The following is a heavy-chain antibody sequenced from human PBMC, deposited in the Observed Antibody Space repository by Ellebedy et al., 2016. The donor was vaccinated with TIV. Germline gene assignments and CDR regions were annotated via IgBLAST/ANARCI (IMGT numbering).Heavy chain of an antibody. J-gene: IGHJ4*02. CDR3: TRGYGSTWPTSNY. CDR1: GESFSDNI. D-gene: IGHD1-7*01. CDR2: AKDGGT. V-gene: IGHV4-34*01. Sequence: MPSETLSLTCDVNGESFSDNIWSWIRQTPGKGLEWLGKAKDGGTSYNPSLKGRLTIAIDESKNQLSLRLNSVTAADKAVYYCTRGYGSTWPTSNYWGQGTLVTVS.